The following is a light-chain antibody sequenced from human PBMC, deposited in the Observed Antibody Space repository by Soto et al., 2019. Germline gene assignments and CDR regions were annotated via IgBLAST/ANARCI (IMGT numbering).Light chain of an antibody. CDR1: QDISNY. J-gene: IGKJ4*01. CDR3: QQYDNLLT. Sequence: DIQMTQSPSSLSASVGDRVTITCPASQDISNYLNWYQQKPGKAPKLLIYDASNLEPGVPSRFSGSGSGTDFTFTISSLQPEDIATYYCQQYDNLLTFGGGTKVESK. V-gene: IGKV1-33*01. CDR2: DAS.